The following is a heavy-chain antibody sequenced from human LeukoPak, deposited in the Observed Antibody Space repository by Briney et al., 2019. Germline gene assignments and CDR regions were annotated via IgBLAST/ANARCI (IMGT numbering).Heavy chain of an antibody. CDR1: GGSISSGDYY. J-gene: IGHJ4*02. Sequence: RTSETLSLTCTVSGGSISSGDYYWSWIRQPPGKGLEWIGYIYYSGSTYYNPSLKSRVTISVDTSKNQFSLKLSSVTAADTAVYYCARAWGFGELLYPHFDYWGQGTLVTVSS. CDR3: ARAWGFGELLYPHFDY. V-gene: IGHV4-30-4*01. CDR2: IYYSGST. D-gene: IGHD3-10*01.